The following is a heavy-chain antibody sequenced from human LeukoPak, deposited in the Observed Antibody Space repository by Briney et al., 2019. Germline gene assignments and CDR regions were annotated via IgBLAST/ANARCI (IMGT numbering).Heavy chain of an antibody. Sequence: GGSLRLSCAASGFTFSSYAMSWVRQAPGKGLEWVSDINGSGGSTYYADSVKGRFTISRDNSKNTLYLQMNSLRAEDTAVYYCARAQGWLQSWGQGTLVTVSS. D-gene: IGHD5-24*01. V-gene: IGHV3-23*01. J-gene: IGHJ5*02. CDR2: INGSGGST. CDR1: GFTFSSYA. CDR3: ARAQGWLQS.